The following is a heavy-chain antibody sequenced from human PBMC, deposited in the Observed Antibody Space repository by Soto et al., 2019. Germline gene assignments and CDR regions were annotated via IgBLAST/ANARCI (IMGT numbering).Heavy chain of an antibody. CDR2: IYHSGST. V-gene: IGHV4-4*02. CDR3: ARVGWNSIMEDAFDI. CDR1: GGSISSSNW. Sequence: SETLSLTCAVSGGSISSSNWWSWVRQPPGKGLEWIGEIYHSGSTNYNPSLKSRVTISVDKSKNQFSLKLSSVTAADTAVYYCARVGWNSIMEDAFDIWGQGTMVTVSS. D-gene: IGHD1-7*01. J-gene: IGHJ3*02.